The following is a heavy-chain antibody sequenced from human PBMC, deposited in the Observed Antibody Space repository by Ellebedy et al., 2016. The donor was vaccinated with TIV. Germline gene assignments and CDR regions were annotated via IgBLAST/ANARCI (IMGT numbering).Heavy chain of an antibody. CDR3: ARSSGGVIDY. CDR1: GFSFEDYA. D-gene: IGHD2-15*01. J-gene: IGHJ4*02. Sequence: GGSLRLXCAASGFSFEDYAMHWVRQAPGKGLEWVSGISWGSGNIDYADSVKGRFTVSRDNAKKSLYLQMNSPRTEDTALYYCARSSGGVIDYWGQGTLVTVSS. CDR2: ISWGSGNI. V-gene: IGHV3-9*01.